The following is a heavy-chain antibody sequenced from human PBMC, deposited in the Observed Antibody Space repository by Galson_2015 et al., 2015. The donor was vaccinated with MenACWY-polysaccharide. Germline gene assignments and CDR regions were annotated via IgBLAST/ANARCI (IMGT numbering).Heavy chain of an antibody. CDR2: IHTSGKP. J-gene: IGHJ2*01. D-gene: IGHD1-26*01. CDR1: GASIGSGNYY. CDR3: ARDTVGATCDV. V-gene: IGHV4-61*02. Sequence: TLSLTCSVSGASIGSGNYYWSWIRQTAGRGLEWIGRIHTSGKPSYNPSLNSRVTISLDTSRDQFSLRLSSVTAADTAVYYCARDTVGATCDVWGRGTLVTVSS.